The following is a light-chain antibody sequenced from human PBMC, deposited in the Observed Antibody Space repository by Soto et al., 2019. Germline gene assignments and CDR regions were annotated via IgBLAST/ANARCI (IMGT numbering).Light chain of an antibody. V-gene: IGKV4-1*01. CDR1: QSIFYSSNNKNY. CDR3: QQYYSSPTWT. J-gene: IGKJ1*01. Sequence: DIVMTQSPDSLAVSLGERATINCKSSQSIFYSSNNKNYLAWYQQRPGQPPRPLIYWASTRESGVPDRFSGSGSGTDFALTISSLQAEDVAVYYCQQYYSSPTWTFGQGTKVEIK. CDR2: WAS.